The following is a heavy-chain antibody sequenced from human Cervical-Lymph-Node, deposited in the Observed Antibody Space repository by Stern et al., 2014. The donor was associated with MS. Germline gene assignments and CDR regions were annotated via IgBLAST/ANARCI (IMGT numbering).Heavy chain of an antibody. J-gene: IGHJ3*02. CDR3: AAIGPLMEGAAFDI. V-gene: IGHV4-31*03. CDR1: GAPVNSGGYY. Sequence: VQLVESGPGLVKPSQTLSLSCTVSGAPVNSGGYYWTWIRQVPGKGLEWIGFLHHRGETFYNPPLKSRVTISVDTSENQVSLMLSSVTAADTAVYYCAAIGPLMEGAAFDIWGQGTLVTVSS. CDR2: LHHRGET. D-gene: IGHD3-16*01.